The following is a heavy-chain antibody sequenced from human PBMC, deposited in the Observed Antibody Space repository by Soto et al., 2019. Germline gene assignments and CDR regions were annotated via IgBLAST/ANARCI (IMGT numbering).Heavy chain of an antibody. D-gene: IGHD3-22*01. V-gene: IGHV3-30-3*01. CDR2: ISYDGSNK. CDR3: ARDLQVYYYDSSGYYDYFDY. Sequence: GGSLRLSCAASGFTFSSYAMHWVRQAPGKGLEWVAVISYDGSNKYYADFVKGRFTISRDNSKNTLYLQMNSLRAEDTAVYYCARDLQVYYYDSSGYYDYFDYWGQGTLVTVSS. J-gene: IGHJ4*02. CDR1: GFTFSSYA.